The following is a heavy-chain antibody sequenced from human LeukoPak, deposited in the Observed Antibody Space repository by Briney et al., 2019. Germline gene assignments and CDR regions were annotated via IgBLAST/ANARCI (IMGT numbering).Heavy chain of an antibody. CDR1: GGSISSYY. D-gene: IGHD6-19*01. Sequence: PSETLSLTCSVSGGSISSYYWSWIRQPPGKGLEWIGYIYYSGSTNYKPSLKSRVAISVDTSKNQFSLKLSSVTAADTAVYYCARGLAVAGTPFDYWGQGTLVTVSS. CDR2: IYYSGST. V-gene: IGHV4-59*01. CDR3: ARGLAVAGTPFDY. J-gene: IGHJ4*02.